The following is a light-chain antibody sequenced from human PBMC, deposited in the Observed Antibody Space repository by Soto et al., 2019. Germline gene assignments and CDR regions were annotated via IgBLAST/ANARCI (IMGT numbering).Light chain of an antibody. CDR2: DVS. V-gene: IGLV2-14*01. CDR1: STDVGRYNY. CDR3: TSYTSDSTYV. Sequence: QSVLTQPASVSGSPGQSITISCTGTSTDVGRYNYVSWYQQHPGKAPKLMVYDVSNRPSWVSNRFSGSKSGITASLTISGPQAEDEADYYCTSYTSDSTYVFGNGTKVTVL. J-gene: IGLJ1*01.